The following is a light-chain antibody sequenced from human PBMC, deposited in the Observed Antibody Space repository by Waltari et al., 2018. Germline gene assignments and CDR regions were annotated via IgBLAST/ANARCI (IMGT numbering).Light chain of an antibody. CDR3: QQYYSFPPT. V-gene: IGKV1D-8*01. J-gene: IGKJ3*01. CDR2: AAS. Sequence: VTISCRMSQGITNYLAWYQQKPGKAPELLIYAASTLQSGVPSRFSGSGSGTDFTLTISYLQSEDFATYYCQQYYSFPPTFGPGTKVDIK. CDR1: QGITNY.